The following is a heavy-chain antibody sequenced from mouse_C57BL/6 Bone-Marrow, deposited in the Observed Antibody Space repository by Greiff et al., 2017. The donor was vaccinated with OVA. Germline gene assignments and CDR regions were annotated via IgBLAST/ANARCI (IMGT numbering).Heavy chain of an antibody. CDR1: GYTFTDYY. D-gene: IGHD1-1*01. Sequence: VQLQQSGPVLVKPGASVKMSCKASGYTFTDYYMNWVKQSHGKSLEWIGVINPYNGGTSYNQKFKGKATLTVAKSSSTAYMELNSLTSEDSAVYYCARYYYGPDYWGQGTTLTVSS. J-gene: IGHJ2*01. CDR2: INPYNGGT. V-gene: IGHV1-19*01. CDR3: ARYYYGPDY.